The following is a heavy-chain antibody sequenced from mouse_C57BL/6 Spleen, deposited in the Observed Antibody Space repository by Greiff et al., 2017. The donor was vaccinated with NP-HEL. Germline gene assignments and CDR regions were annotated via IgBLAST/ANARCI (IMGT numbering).Heavy chain of an antibody. J-gene: IGHJ4*01. D-gene: IGHD2-5*01. CDR1: GYTFTSYW. CDR3: ARSYYSNYVGAMDY. V-gene: IGHV1-64*01. CDR2: IHPNSGST. Sequence: VQLQQPGAELVKPGASVKLSCKASGYTFTSYWMHWVKQRPGQGLEWIGMIHPNSGSTNYNEKFKSKATLTVDKSSSTAYMQLSSLTSEDSAVYDFARSYYSNYVGAMDYWGQGTSVTVSS.